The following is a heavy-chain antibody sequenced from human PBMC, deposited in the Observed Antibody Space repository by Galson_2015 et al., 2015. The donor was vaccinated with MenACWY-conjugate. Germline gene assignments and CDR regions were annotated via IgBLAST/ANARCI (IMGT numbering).Heavy chain of an antibody. V-gene: IGHV3-11*06. D-gene: IGHD3-3*01. CDR3: ARGGVTILGVVLYGMDV. Sequence: SLRLSCAASGFTFSAYYMSWIRHTPGKGLEWVSYISRNNRDTNYAESVRGRFTISRDNAKNLLYLRMNSLRAEDTAVYYCARGGVTILGVVLYGMDVWGQGTTVTVSS. CDR2: ISRNNRDT. CDR1: GFTFSAYY. J-gene: IGHJ6*02.